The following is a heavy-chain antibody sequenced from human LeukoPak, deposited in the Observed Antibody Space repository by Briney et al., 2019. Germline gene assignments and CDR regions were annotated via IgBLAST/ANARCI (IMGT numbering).Heavy chain of an antibody. Sequence: GGSLRLSCAASGFTFSSYAMNWVRLSAGKGLEWVSAITDNGNTTYSADSVKGRFTISRDNSKNTLYLQMNSLGAEDTAVYYCATLRLSDHFDYWGQGTLVTVSS. V-gene: IGHV3-23*05. CDR3: ATLRLSDHFDY. CDR2: ITDNGNTT. D-gene: IGHD2-15*01. CDR1: GFTFSSYA. J-gene: IGHJ4*02.